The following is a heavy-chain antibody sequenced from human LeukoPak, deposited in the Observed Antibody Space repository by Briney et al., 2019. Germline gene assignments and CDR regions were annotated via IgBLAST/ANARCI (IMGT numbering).Heavy chain of an antibody. Sequence: SGPTLVKPTQTLTLTCTLSGLSLSPGGVGVGWIRQPPGKALEWLALIYWDDEKRYSTSLKSRLTITKDTSKNQVVLTMTNMDPVDTATYYCAHRRIELYDSSGGFYFDYWGQGTLVTVSS. J-gene: IGHJ4*02. CDR2: IYWDDEK. D-gene: IGHD3-22*01. CDR3: AHRRIELYDSSGGFYFDY. V-gene: IGHV2-5*02. CDR1: GLSLSPGGVG.